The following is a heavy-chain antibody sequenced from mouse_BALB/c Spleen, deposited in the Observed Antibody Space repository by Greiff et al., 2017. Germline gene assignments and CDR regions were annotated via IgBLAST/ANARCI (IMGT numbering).Heavy chain of an antibody. J-gene: IGHJ4*01. V-gene: IGHV1-14*01. Sequence: VQLKESGPELVKPGASVKMSCKASGYTFTSYVMHWVKQKPGQGLEWIGYINPYNDGTKYNEKFKGKATLTSDKSSSTAYMELSSLTSEDSAVYYCTGWLVAMDYWGQGTSVTVSS. CDR1: GYTFTSYV. D-gene: IGHD2-2*01. CDR3: TGWLVAMDY. CDR2: INPYNDGT.